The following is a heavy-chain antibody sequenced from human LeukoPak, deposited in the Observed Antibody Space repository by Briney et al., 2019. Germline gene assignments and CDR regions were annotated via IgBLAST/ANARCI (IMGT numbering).Heavy chain of an antibody. CDR3: ARGISITGTRSQGQSDY. CDR2: IYHSGST. Sequence: KPSETLSLTCTVSGYSISSGYYWGWIRQPPGKGLEWIGSIYHSGSTYYNPSLKSRVTISVDTSKNQFSLKLSSVTAADTAVYYCARGISITGTRSQGQSDYWGQGTLVTVPS. D-gene: IGHD1-7*01. CDR1: GYSISSGYY. J-gene: IGHJ4*02. V-gene: IGHV4-38-2*02.